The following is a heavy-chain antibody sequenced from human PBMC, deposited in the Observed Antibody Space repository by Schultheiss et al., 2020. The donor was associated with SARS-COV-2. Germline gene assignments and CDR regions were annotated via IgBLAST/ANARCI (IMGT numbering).Heavy chain of an antibody. CDR1: GFTFSSYG. CDR3: ARDPRIAAAGTLLDY. D-gene: IGHD6-13*01. Sequence: GGSLRLSCAASGFTFSSYGMHWVRQAPGKGLEWVAVISYDGSNKYYADSVKGRFTISRDNSKNTLYLQMNSLRAEDTAVYYCARDPRIAAAGTLLDYWGQGTLVTVSS. CDR2: ISYDGSNK. V-gene: IGHV3-30*03. J-gene: IGHJ4*02.